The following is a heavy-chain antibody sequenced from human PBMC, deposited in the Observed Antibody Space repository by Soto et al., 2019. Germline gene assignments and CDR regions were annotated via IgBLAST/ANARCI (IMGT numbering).Heavy chain of an antibody. J-gene: IGHJ4*02. CDR1: GFTVGNNY. CDR3: AKDGRGSGSHYNSFGY. Sequence: EVQLVESGGGLIQPGGSLKLSCAASGFTVGNNYMSWVRQAPGKGLEWVSLIYGTGTTKYEDSVKGRFTVSRDNAKNTLYLQMNSLRAEDTAVYYCAKDGRGSGSHYNSFGYWGQGTLVTVSS. V-gene: IGHV3-53*01. D-gene: IGHD3-10*01. CDR2: IYGTGTT.